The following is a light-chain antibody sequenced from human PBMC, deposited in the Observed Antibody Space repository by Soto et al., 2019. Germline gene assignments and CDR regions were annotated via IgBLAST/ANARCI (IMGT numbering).Light chain of an antibody. Sequence: EIVMRQSPAAVSVSPGERATRSCRASQTVSSNLGWYQQKPGQAPRLLIYGASTRATGIPARFSGSGSGTEFTLTNSCSQLKGFPVYFCQQHNTWPTFAQGTKVDIK. CDR2: GAS. V-gene: IGKV3-15*01. CDR1: QTVSSN. CDR3: QQHNTWPT. J-gene: IGKJ1*01.